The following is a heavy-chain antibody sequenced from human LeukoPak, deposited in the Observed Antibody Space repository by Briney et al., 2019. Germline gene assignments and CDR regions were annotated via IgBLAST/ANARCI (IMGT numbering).Heavy chain of an antibody. V-gene: IGHV4-39*01. Sequence: SETLSLTCTVSGGSISSCNYYWVWIRQPPGKGLEWVGSIYYSGSTYYNPSLKSRVTISVDTSKNQFSLKLSSVTAADTAVYYCALRYFDRDYWGQGTLVTVSS. D-gene: IGHD3-9*01. CDR1: GGSISSCNYY. CDR3: ALRYFDRDY. CDR2: IYYSGST. J-gene: IGHJ4*02.